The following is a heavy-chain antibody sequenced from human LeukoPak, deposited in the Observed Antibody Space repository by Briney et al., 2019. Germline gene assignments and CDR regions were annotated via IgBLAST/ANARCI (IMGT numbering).Heavy chain of an antibody. CDR3: ARGGGFYYEFDY. CDR2: IYYSGST. J-gene: IGHJ4*02. D-gene: IGHD3-16*01. Sequence: SETLSLTCTVSGGSISSGGYYWSWIRQHPGKGLEWIGYIYYSGSTYYNPSLKSQVTISVDTSKNQFSLKLSSVTAADTAVYYCARGGGFYYEFDYWGQGTLVTVSS. V-gene: IGHV4-31*01. CDR1: GGSISSGGYY.